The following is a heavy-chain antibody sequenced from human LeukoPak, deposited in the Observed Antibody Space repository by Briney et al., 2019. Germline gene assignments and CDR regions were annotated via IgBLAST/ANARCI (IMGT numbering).Heavy chain of an antibody. V-gene: IGHV4-59*12. J-gene: IGHJ4*02. D-gene: IGHD6-13*01. CDR2: IYYSGST. CDR3: ARVDRESSSFFDY. CDR1: GGSISSYY. Sequence: PSETLSLTCTVSGGSISSYYWSWIRQPPGKGLEWIGYIYYSGSTNYNPSLKSRVTISVDTSKNQFSLKLSSVTAADTAVYYCARVDRESSSFFDYWGQGTLVTVSS.